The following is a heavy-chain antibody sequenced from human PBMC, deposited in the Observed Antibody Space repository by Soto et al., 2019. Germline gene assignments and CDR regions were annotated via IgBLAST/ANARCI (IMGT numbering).Heavy chain of an antibody. CDR1: GYTFNTYLISG. CDR3: TRDERQSCGNLGCYHSDY. V-gene: IGHV1-18*04. Sequence: VQLLQSGSEMRKPGASVRISCKASGYTFNTYLISGISWVRQAPGQGLEWVGWTNAYSGESNNAGTFQGRITLTADKSVNTVYLELRRLGPDDPAVYFCTRDERQSCGNLGCYHSDYWGQGTLVTVSS. CDR2: TNAYSGES. D-gene: IGHD1-26*01. J-gene: IGHJ4*02.